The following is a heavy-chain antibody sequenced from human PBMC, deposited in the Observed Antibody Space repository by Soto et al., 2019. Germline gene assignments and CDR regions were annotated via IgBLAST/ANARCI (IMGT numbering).Heavy chain of an antibody. CDR1: GLSIGSNY. CDR3: ARRHYYGLD. CDR2: IYSGGST. Sequence: EVQLVESGGGLVQPGGSLRLSCAASGLSIGSNYMTWVRQAPGKGLECVSIIYSGGSTDHADSVKDRFTISRDNSKNTLYLQMNSLRAEDTAVYYCARRHYYGLDWGQGTLVTVS. V-gene: IGHV3-66*04. J-gene: IGHJ4*02. D-gene: IGHD3-10*01.